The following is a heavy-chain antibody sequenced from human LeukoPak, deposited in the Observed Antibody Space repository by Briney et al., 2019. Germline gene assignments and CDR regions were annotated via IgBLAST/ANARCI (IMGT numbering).Heavy chain of an antibody. V-gene: IGHV4-39*01. CDR3: ARAGGISARPYNWFDP. CDR2: IYYTGST. J-gene: IGHJ5*02. Sequence: TPSETLSLTCTVSGASISSSTYYWGWIRHPPGKGLEWIGSIYYTGSTYYNPSLTSRVTMSVDTSKSQFSLRLSSVTAADTALYYCARAGGISARPYNWFDPWGQGTLVTVS. D-gene: IGHD6-6*01. CDR1: GASISSSTYY.